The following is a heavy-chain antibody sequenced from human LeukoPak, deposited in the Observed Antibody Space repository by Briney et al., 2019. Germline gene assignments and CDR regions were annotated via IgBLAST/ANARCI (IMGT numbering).Heavy chain of an antibody. CDR1: GYTFTTYD. Sequence: ASVRVSCKASGYTFTTYDMTWVRQATGQGLEWMGWMNPGSGDTAYAQKFQGRVTMTRDTSISTAYMELNSLVSEDTAIYYCARGLGDYNTDWFPVSGYWGQGTLVTVSS. D-gene: IGHD3-9*01. J-gene: IGHJ4*02. CDR2: MNPGSGDT. CDR3: ARGLGDYNTDWFPVSGY. V-gene: IGHV1-8*01.